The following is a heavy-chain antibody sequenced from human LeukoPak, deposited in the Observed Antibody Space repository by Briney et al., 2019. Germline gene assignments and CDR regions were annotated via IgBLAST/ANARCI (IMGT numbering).Heavy chain of an antibody. CDR2: IYYSGST. J-gene: IGHJ4*02. V-gene: IGHV4-59*01. D-gene: IGHD1-7*01. Sequence: KPSETLSLTCTVSGGSISSYYWSWIRQPPGKGLEWIGYIYYSGSTNYNPSLKSRDTISVDTSKNQFSLKLSSVTAADTAVYYCARVRITGTTTAFDYWGQGTLVTVSS. CDR3: ARVRITGTTTAFDY. CDR1: GGSISSYY.